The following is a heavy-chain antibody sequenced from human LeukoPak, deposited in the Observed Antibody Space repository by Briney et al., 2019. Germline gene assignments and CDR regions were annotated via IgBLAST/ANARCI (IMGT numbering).Heavy chain of an antibody. CDR2: IYRTGGT. Sequence: SETLSLTCAASGGSISSSNWWSWVRQPPGKGLEWIGEIYRTGGTNYNPSLKSRVTISVDRSKNQFALKLSSVTAADTAVYYCARDVDGSYFDYWGQGTLVTVSS. J-gene: IGHJ4*02. D-gene: IGHD1-26*01. V-gene: IGHV4-4*02. CDR3: ARDVDGSYFDY. CDR1: GGSISSSNW.